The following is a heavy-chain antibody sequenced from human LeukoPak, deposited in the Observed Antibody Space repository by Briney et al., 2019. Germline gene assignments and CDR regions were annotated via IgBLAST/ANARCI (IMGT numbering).Heavy chain of an antibody. D-gene: IGHD3-10*01. Sequence: GRSLRLSCAASGFTFSSYAMHWVRQAPGKGLERVAVISYDGSNKYYADSVKGRFTISRDNSKNTLYLQMNSLRAEDTAVYYCARDYNFWFDPWGQGTLVTVSS. CDR2: ISYDGSNK. V-gene: IGHV3-30*01. J-gene: IGHJ5*02. CDR3: ARDYNFWFDP. CDR1: GFTFSSYA.